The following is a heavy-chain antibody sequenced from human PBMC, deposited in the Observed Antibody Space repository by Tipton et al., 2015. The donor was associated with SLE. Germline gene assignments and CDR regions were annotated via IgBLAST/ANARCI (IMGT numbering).Heavy chain of an antibody. CDR3: ARDLGHGGDSDY. J-gene: IGHJ4*02. CDR1: GASISSHH. Sequence: TLSLPCTVSGASISSHHWNWIRQSPGKGLGWIGYIYYSGSTNYNPSLKSRVTISVDRSKKQLSLRLTSVTAADTAVYYCARDLGHGGDSDYWGQGILVTVSS. D-gene: IGHD3/OR15-3a*01. CDR2: IYYSGST. V-gene: IGHV4-59*11.